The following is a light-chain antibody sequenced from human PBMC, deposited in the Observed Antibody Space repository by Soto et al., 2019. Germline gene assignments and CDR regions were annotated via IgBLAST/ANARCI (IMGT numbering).Light chain of an antibody. Sequence: EIVLTQSPGTLSLSPGEGATLSCRASQSVSSSYIAWYQQRPSQSPRLLIYDASNRATGIPARFSGSGSGTDFTLTISSLEPEDFAVYYCQQRSDWPPITFGQGTRL. V-gene: IGKV3D-20*02. CDR2: DAS. CDR3: QQRSDWPPIT. CDR1: QSVSSSY. J-gene: IGKJ5*01.